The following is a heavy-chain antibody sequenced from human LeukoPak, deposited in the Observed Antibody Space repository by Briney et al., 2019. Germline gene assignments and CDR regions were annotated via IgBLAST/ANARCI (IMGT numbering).Heavy chain of an antibody. V-gene: IGHV1-2*02. CDR3: ARDLLGSTENWFDP. J-gene: IGHJ5*02. D-gene: IGHD1-14*01. CDR2: INPNSGGT. CDR1: GYTFTGYY. Sequence: GASVKVSCKASGYTFTGYYMHWVRQAPGQGLEWMGWINPNSGGTNYAQKFQGRVTMTRDTSISTAYMELSRLRSDDTAVYYCARDLLGSTENWFDPWGQGTLVTVSS.